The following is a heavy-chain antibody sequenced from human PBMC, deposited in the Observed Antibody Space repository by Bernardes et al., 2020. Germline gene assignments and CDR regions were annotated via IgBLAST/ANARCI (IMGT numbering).Heavy chain of an antibody. D-gene: IGHD1-20*01. CDR3: ARVVTGTWDNGCDP. Sequence: ASVKDSCKASGYTFTSYGISWVRQAPGQGLEWMGWISAYNGNTNYAQKLQGRVTMTTDTSTSTAYMELRSLRSDDTAVYYCARVVTGTWDNGCDPWGQGTLVTVSS. CDR1: GYTFTSYG. V-gene: IGHV1-18*01. CDR2: ISAYNGNT. J-gene: IGHJ5*02.